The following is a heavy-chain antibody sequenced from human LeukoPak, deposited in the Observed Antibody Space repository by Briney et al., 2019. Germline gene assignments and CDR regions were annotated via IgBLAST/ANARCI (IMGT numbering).Heavy chain of an antibody. D-gene: IGHD6-19*01. Sequence: WVRQPPGKGLEWIGSIYYSGSTYYNASLESRGTISVDTSKNQFSLKLNSVTAADTAVYFCARQVVAVAGTGYFDYWGQGTLVTVSS. CDR3: ARQVVAVAGTGYFDY. CDR2: IYYSGST. V-gene: IGHV4-39*01. J-gene: IGHJ4*02.